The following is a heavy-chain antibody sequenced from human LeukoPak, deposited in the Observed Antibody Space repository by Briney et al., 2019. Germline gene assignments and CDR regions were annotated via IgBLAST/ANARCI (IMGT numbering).Heavy chain of an antibody. J-gene: IGHJ4*01. V-gene: IGHV3-30*02. CDR3: AKPSGSGVDY. D-gene: IGHD1-26*01. CDR1: GFTFSTHD. Sequence: PGGSLRLSCGASGFTFSTHDMHWVRQAPGKGLEWVAFIRYDGSHEYYADSVKGRFTISRDNSKNTLYLQMNGVRSEDTALYYCAKPSGSGVDYWGQGTRVTVSS. CDR2: IRYDGSHE.